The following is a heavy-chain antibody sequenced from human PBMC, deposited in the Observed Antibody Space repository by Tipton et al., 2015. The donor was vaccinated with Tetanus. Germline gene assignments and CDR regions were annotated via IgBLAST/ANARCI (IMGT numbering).Heavy chain of an antibody. CDR1: GDFVTFGSYY. CDR2: VYYSGTT. CDR3: AREDGGPTLDYFDS. V-gene: IGHV4-39*02. Sequence: TLSLTCTVSGDFVTFGSYYWGWIRQPPGKGLEWIGSVYYSGTTYYNASLESRVTISIDTSKRQISMKLTSVTAADTAVYYCAREDGGPTLDYFDSWGQGALVIVSS. J-gene: IGHJ4*02. D-gene: IGHD3-16*01.